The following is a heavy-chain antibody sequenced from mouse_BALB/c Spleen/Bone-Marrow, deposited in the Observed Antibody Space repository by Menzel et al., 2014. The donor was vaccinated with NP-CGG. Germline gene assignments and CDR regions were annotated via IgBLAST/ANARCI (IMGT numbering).Heavy chain of an antibody. CDR2: IRSKSNNYAT. V-gene: IGHV10-1*02. Sequence: EVQRVESGGGLVQPKGSLKLSCAASGFTFNTYAMNWVRQAPGKGLEWVARIRSKSNNYATYYADSVKDRFTISRDDSQNMLYLQMNNLKTEETAMYSPVRHGYFGNYYYALDYWGQGTSVTVSS. CDR1: GFTFNTYA. CDR3: VRHGYFGNYYYALDY. J-gene: IGHJ4*01. D-gene: IGHD2-1*01.